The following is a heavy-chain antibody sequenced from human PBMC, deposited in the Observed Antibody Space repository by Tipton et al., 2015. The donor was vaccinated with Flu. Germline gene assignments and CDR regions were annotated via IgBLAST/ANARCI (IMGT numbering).Heavy chain of an antibody. J-gene: IGHJ4*02. CDR3: ARKVTESRHNWNYVDS. CDR1: GYSFTNYW. Sequence: QLVQSGPEVKKPGESLRISCKSSGYSFTNYWIGWVRQMPGRGLDWMGIIYPGDSDTRYSPSFQGQVTISIDTSKNQFSLKLSSVTAADTAVYYCARKVTESRHNWNYVDSWGQGTLVTVSS. D-gene: IGHD1-20*01. V-gene: IGHV5-51*03. CDR2: IYPGDSDT.